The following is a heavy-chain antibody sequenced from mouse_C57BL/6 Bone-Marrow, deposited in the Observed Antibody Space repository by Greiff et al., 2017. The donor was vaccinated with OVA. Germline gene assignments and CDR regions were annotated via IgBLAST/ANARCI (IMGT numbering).Heavy chain of an antibody. CDR3: ARSLYGSSLDY. CDR1: GFNIKDYY. V-gene: IGHV14-2*01. D-gene: IGHD1-1*01. Sequence: VQLKESGAELVKPGASVKLSCTASGFNIKDYYMHWVKPRTEPGLEWIGRIDPEDGEPKYAPKFQGKATITADTSSNTAYLQLSSLTSEDTAVYYCARSLYGSSLDYWGQGTTLTVSS. J-gene: IGHJ2*01. CDR2: IDPEDGEP.